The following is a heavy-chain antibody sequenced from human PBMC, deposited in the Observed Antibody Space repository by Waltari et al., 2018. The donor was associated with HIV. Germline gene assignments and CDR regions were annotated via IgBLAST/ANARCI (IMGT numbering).Heavy chain of an antibody. CDR1: GGSISSGGFY. V-gene: IGHV4-31*01. CDR3: ARVFSSGSYPDAFDI. J-gene: IGHJ3*02. Sequence: QVQLQESGPGLIKPSQTLSLTCTVSGGSISSGGFYWSWIRQPPGKGLEWIGYIYYRGNIYYNPSLKSPITISLDTSKNQFSLKLSSVTAADTAVYYCARVFSSGSYPDAFDIWGPGTMVTVSP. D-gene: IGHD1-26*01. CDR2: IYYRGNI.